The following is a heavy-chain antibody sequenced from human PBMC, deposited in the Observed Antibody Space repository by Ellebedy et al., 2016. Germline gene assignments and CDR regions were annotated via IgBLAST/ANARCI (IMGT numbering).Heavy chain of an antibody. Sequence: GESLKISXATSGLPFRTFFMRWVRQPPGKGLEWFSTISGDGRTTYFADSVKGRFSISRDNVKNILFLQMNNLRADDTAVYYCRQGHYADYWGQGTLVTVSS. J-gene: IGHJ4*02. CDR1: GLPFRTFF. CDR3: RQGHYADY. V-gene: IGHV3-23*01. CDR2: ISGDGRTT.